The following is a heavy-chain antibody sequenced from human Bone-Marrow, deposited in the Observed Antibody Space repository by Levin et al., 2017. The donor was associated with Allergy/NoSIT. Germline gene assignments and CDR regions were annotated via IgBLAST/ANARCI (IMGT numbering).Heavy chain of an antibody. CDR1: GFPFSSYG. V-gene: IGHV3-30*18. D-gene: IGHD1-1*01. J-gene: IGHJ4*02. CDR3: AKEPRSETGTTTDY. CDR2: ISYDGSNK. Sequence: LSLTCAASGFPFSSYGMHWVRQAPGKGLEWVAVISYDGSNKYYADSVKGRFTISRDNSKNTLYLQMNSLRAEDTAVYYCAKEPRSETGTTTDYWGQGTLVTVSS.